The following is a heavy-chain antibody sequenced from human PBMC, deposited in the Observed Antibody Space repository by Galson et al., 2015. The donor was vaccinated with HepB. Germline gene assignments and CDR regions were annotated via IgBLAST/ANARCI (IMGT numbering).Heavy chain of an antibody. D-gene: IGHD6-13*01. Sequence: SVKVSCKASGGTFSSYAISWVRQAPGQGLEWMGGIIPIFGTANYAQKFQGRVTITADESTSTAYMELSSLRSEDTAVYYCARGPYIAADIPQFDYWGQGTLVTVSS. CDR2: IIPIFGTA. V-gene: IGHV1-69*13. CDR1: GGTFSSYA. J-gene: IGHJ4*02. CDR3: ARGPYIAADIPQFDY.